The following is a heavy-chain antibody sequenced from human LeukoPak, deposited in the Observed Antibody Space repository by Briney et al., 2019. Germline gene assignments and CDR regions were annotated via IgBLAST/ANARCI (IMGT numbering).Heavy chain of an antibody. CDR3: AKTPRNYGSVSYSWFDP. V-gene: IGHV3-43*02. D-gene: IGHD3-10*01. J-gene: IGHJ5*02. CDR1: GFTFDEYA. CDR2: ISGDGEST. Sequence: GGSLRLSCAASGFTFDEYAMHWVRHAPGKGLEWVSLISGDGESTYYADSVKGRFTISRDNSKNSLHLQMNSLRADDTALYYCAKTPRNYGSVSYSWFDPWGQGTLVTVSS.